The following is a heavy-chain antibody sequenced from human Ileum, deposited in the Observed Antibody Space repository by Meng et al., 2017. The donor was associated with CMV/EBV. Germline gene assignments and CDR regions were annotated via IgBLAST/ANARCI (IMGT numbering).Heavy chain of an antibody. J-gene: IGHJ3*02. Sequence: GGSLRLSCAASGFTFSNAFMTWVRQAPGKGLEWVGRIKSKTDGEKTGYAAPVKGRFTISRDDSEDTLYLQMNSLKTEDTAVYYCTTDYCSGNSCYYDAFDIWGQGTMVTVSS. CDR1: GFTFSNAF. D-gene: IGHD2-15*01. V-gene: IGHV3-15*01. CDR3: TTDYCSGNSCYYDAFDI. CDR2: IKSKTDGEKT.